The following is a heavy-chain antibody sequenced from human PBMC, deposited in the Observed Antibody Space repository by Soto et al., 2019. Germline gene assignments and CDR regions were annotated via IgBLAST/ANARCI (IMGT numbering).Heavy chain of an antibody. Sequence: SSETLSLTCAVYGGSFSGYYWSWIRQPPGKGLEWIGEINHSGSTNYNPSLKSRVTISVDTSKNQFSLKLSSVTAADTAVYYCARGLWFAPWGQGTLVTVSS. CDR1: GGSFSGYY. CDR3: ARGLWFAP. CDR2: INHSGST. J-gene: IGHJ5*02. V-gene: IGHV4-34*01.